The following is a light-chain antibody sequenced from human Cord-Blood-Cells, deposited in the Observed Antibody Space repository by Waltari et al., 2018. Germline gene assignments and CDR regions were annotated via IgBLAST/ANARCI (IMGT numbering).Light chain of an antibody. CDR3: QVWDSSSVV. CDR2: YDS. CDR1: NIGSKS. V-gene: IGLV3-21*04. J-gene: IGLJ2*01. Sequence: SYVLTQPPSVSVAPGKTARITCGGNNIGSKSVHWYQQKPGQAPVLVIDYDSDRPSGMRVRVSGSNSGDTAALTSSRGEAGDEADYYCQVWDSSSVVFGGGTKLTVL.